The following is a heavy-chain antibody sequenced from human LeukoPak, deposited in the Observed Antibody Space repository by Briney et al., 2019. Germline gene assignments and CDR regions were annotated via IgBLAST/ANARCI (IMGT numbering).Heavy chain of an antibody. CDR2: IYHSGST. CDR1: GGSISSGYY. J-gene: IGHJ4*02. D-gene: IGHD1-7*01. V-gene: IGHV4-38-2*02. CDR3: ARDGGYNWNYAY. Sequence: SETLSLTCTVSGGSISSGYYWGWIRQPPGKGLEWIGSIYHSGSTYYNPSLKSRVTISVDTSKNQFSLKLSSVTAADTAVYYCARDGGYNWNYAYWGQGTLVTVSS.